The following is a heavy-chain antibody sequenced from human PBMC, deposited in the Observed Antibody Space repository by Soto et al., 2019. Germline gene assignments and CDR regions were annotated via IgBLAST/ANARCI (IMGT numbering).Heavy chain of an antibody. D-gene: IGHD2-21*01. CDR2: IYYSGST. J-gene: IGHJ3*02. CDR3: ARTDGIDRVLLYAFYI. V-gene: IGHV4-31*03. Sequence: QVQLQESGPGLVKPSQTLSLTCTVSGGSISSGGYYWSWIRQHPGKGLEWIGYIYYSGSTYYNPSLKSRVTISVDTSKNQFSLKLSSVTAADTAVYYCARTDGIDRVLLYAFYIWGQGTMVTVSS. CDR1: GGSISSGGYY.